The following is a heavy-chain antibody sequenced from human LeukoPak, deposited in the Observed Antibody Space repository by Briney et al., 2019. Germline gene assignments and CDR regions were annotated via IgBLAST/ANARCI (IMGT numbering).Heavy chain of an antibody. Sequence: GESLQISCKGSGYSFPNYWIGWVRQMPGKGLEWMGIIYPADSDTRYSPSFQGQVTISADKSISTAYLQWSTLKASDTATYYCARRKGDGYNSPFDYWGQGTLVTVPS. J-gene: IGHJ4*02. V-gene: IGHV5-51*01. CDR2: IYPADSDT. CDR3: ARRKGDGYNSPFDY. D-gene: IGHD5-24*01. CDR1: GYSFPNYW.